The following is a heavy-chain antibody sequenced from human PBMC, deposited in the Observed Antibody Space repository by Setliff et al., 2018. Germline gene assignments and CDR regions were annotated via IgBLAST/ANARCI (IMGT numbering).Heavy chain of an antibody. CDR1: EYSFTGYY. D-gene: IGHD1-26*01. CDR3: ATDHDTVGFGY. J-gene: IGHJ4*02. V-gene: IGHV1-2*02. Sequence: GASVKVSCKAPEYSFTGYYMHWLRQAPGQGPEWMGWINPNNGKTQYSQMFQGRLTMTKDTSISTVYMELSSLRSDDTAMYYCATDHDTVGFGYWGRGTLVTVSS. CDR2: INPNNGKT.